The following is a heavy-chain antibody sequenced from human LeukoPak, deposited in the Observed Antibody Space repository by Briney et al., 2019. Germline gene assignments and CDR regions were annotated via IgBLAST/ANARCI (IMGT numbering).Heavy chain of an antibody. CDR1: GFTFSSYS. Sequence: GGSLRLSCAASGFTFSSYSMNWVRQAPGKGLEWVSSISTSSSYIFYADSVKGRFTISRDSARNSLYLQMNSLRAEDTAVYYCAKDIQGQRWLHQTHDYWGQGTLVSVSS. CDR2: ISTSSSYI. CDR3: AKDIQGQRWLHQTHDY. V-gene: IGHV3-21*01. D-gene: IGHD5-24*01. J-gene: IGHJ4*02.